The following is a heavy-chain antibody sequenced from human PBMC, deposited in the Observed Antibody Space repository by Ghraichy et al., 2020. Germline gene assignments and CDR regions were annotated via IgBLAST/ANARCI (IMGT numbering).Heavy chain of an antibody. J-gene: IGHJ4*02. D-gene: IGHD4-17*01. V-gene: IGHV3-33*01. CDR3: ARDKFIYAKTVLLDY. Sequence: GGSLRLSCAASGFTFSSYGMHWVRQAPGKGLEWVAVIWYDGSNKYYADSVKGRFTISRDNSKNTLYLQMNSLRAEDTAVYYCARDKFIYAKTVLLDYWGQGTLVTVSS. CDR2: IWYDGSNK. CDR1: GFTFSSYG.